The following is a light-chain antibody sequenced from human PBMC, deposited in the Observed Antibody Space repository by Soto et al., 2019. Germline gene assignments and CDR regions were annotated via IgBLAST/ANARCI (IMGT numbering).Light chain of an antibody. CDR1: QDIGYY. CDR3: LQHYDYSWT. V-gene: IGKV1-17*01. Sequence: DIQMTQYPSSLSASVGDRVTITCRASQDIGYYLGWYQQKPGKAPKRLIYAASSLESGLPSRFSGSGSGTEFTLTINSLQPEDFAAYFCLQHYDYSWTFGKGTKVEIK. CDR2: AAS. J-gene: IGKJ1*01.